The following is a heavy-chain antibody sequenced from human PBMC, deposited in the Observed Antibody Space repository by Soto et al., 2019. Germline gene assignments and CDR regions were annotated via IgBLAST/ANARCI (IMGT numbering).Heavy chain of an antibody. CDR2: ISSSSGSI. CDR1: GFTLLSYS. CDR3: ARHAYNFLTFDS. D-gene: IGHD1-1*01. J-gene: IGHJ4*02. V-gene: IGHV3-48*01. Sequence: PGGSLRLSCAAAGFTLLSYSIHWVLQAPWKGLEWVSYISSSSGSIFFADSVKGRFTISRDNAKNSVFLEMNSLRAEDTAVYFCARHAYNFLTFDSWGQGTLVTVSS.